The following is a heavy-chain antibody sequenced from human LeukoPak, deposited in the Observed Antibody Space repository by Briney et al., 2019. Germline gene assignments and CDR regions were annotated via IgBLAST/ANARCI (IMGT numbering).Heavy chain of an antibody. J-gene: IGHJ4*02. CDR2: IYHSGST. CDR1: GGSISSSNW. CDR3: ARWGSGYGDPEN. V-gene: IGHV4-4*02. Sequence: NASGTLSLTCAVSGGSISSSNWWSWVRQPPGKGLEWIGEIYHSGSTNYNPSLKSRVTISVDKSKNQFSLKLSSVTAADTAVYYCARWGSGYGDPENWGQGTLVTVSS. D-gene: IGHD4-17*01.